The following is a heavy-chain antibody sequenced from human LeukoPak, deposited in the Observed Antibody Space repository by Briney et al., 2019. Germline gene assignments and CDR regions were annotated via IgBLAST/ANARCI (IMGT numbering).Heavy chain of an antibody. J-gene: IGHJ6*03. CDR2: IIRSGAYI. D-gene: IGHD1-26*01. CDR1: ALTLNYNN. V-gene: IGHV3-21*01. CDR3: ARDPYSGNYGNYYYYYMDA. Sequence: GESLRPACPVSALTLNYNNMNWDSQAPGKALEWVSSIIRSGAYIFYGDLVRGRLTIGRGHAADSLYLQMTSLGPEDTAVYYCARDPYSGNYGNYYYYYMDAWGKGTTVTTSS.